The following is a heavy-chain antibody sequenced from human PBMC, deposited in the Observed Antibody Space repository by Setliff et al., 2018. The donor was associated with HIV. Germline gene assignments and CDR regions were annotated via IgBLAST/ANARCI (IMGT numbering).Heavy chain of an antibody. J-gene: IGHJ4*02. D-gene: IGHD5-12*01. CDR1: GFTFNSAW. V-gene: IGHV3-15*01. CDR3: TKEKRGSGAYNFDL. Sequence: GGSLRLSCEASGFTFNSAWMHWVRQAPGKGPEWVGRIKSRTDGGTTDYAAPVRGRFTISRDDSKNTLSLIMNDLKADDTAMYYCTKEKRGSGAYNFDLWGQGTLVTAPQ. CDR2: IKSRTDGGTT.